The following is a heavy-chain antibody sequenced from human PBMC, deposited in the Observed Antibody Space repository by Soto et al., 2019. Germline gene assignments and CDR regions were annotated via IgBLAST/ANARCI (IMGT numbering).Heavy chain of an antibody. J-gene: IGHJ4*02. CDR3: AKGSVGGYIYYFDH. Sequence: EVQLVESGGGLVLPGRSLRLSCAASGFTFDDYAMHWVRQAPGKGLEWVSGISWNSGSLGYADSVKGRFTISRDNVKNFLYLQMNRLSAEDTALYYCAKGSVGGYIYYFDHWGQGSLVTVSS. V-gene: IGHV3-9*01. D-gene: IGHD3-16*01. CDR2: ISWNSGSL. CDR1: GFTFDDYA.